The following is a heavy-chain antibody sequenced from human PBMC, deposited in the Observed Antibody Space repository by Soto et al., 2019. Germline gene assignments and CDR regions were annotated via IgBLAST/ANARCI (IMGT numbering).Heavy chain of an antibody. CDR3: SRSLNS. Sequence: PGGSLRLSCAASGFTFSTYWMDWVRQTPGKGLEWVANINQDGSEKNYVDSAKGRFTISRDNAKNSLYLQMSSLTAEDSALYYCSRSLNSWGQGTLVTVSS. CDR2: INQDGSEK. V-gene: IGHV3-7*01. J-gene: IGHJ4*02. CDR1: GFTFSTYW.